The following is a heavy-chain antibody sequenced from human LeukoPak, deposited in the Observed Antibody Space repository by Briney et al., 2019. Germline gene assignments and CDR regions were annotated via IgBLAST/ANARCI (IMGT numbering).Heavy chain of an antibody. D-gene: IGHD5-24*01. Sequence: GGSLRLSCAASGFTFSDYYMSWIRQAPGKGLEWVSYISSSGSTIYYADSVKGRFTISRDNAKNSLYLQMNSLRAEDTAVYYCAKAGSLATPTPYYFDHWGQGTLVTVSS. CDR3: AKAGSLATPTPYYFDH. CDR1: GFTFSDYY. V-gene: IGHV3-11*01. CDR2: ISSSGSTI. J-gene: IGHJ4*02.